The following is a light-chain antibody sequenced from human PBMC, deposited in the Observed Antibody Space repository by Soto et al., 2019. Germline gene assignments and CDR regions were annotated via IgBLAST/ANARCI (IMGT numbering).Light chain of an antibody. CDR1: ASNIGNNS. CDR3: GTWDTSLPACV. V-gene: IGLV1-51*01. Sequence: QSVLTQPPSVSAAPGQGVTISCSGSASNIGNNSVSWYQQLPGAAPKLLIYDDNNRPSGIPDRFSGSRSGTSATLGITGLQTGDEADYYCGTWDTSLPACVFGPGTKVTV. J-gene: IGLJ1*01. CDR2: DDN.